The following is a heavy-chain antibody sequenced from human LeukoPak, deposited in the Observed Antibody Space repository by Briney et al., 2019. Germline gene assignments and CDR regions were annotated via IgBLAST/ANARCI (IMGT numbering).Heavy chain of an antibody. Sequence: SGTLSLTCTVSGGSISSYYWSWIRQPPGKGLEWIAYIYYSGSTNYNPSLKSRVTISVDTSKNQFSLKLSSVTAADTAVYYCTRDRYGSGSSDYWGQGTLVTVSS. D-gene: IGHD3-10*01. CDR2: IYYSGST. CDR1: GGSISSYY. V-gene: IGHV4-59*01. CDR3: TRDRYGSGSSDY. J-gene: IGHJ4*02.